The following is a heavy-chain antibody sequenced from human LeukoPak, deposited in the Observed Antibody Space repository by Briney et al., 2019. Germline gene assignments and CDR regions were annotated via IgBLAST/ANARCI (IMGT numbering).Heavy chain of an antibody. Sequence: GGSLRLSCAVSGFTFSNFWMSWVRQAPGRGLEWVANIHPEGNEKYHVESVKGRFTISRDNTKDLPFLQMNGLRVEDTAVYYCARGDDFSGDHWGQGTLVTVSS. V-gene: IGHV3-7*04. J-gene: IGHJ4*02. D-gene: IGHD1-1*01. CDR3: ARGDDFSGDH. CDR2: IHPEGNEK. CDR1: GFTFSNFW.